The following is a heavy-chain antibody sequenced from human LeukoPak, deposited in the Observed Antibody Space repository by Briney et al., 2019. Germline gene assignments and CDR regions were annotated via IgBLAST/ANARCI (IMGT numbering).Heavy chain of an antibody. Sequence: SETVSLTCTVSGYSISSGYYWGGIRQPPGKGLEWIGSIYHSGSTYYNPSLKSRVTISVDTSKNQFSLKLSSVTAADTAVYYCASTVVAANHNSYYYYYYMGVWGKGTTVTVSS. J-gene: IGHJ6*03. D-gene: IGHD2-15*01. CDR2: IYHSGST. CDR3: ASTVVAANHNSYYYYYYMGV. CDR1: GYSISSGYY. V-gene: IGHV4-38-2*02.